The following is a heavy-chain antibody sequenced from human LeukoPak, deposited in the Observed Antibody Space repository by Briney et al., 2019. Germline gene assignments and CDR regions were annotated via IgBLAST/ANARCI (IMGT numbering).Heavy chain of an antibody. CDR1: GYTFTIYG. V-gene: IGHV1-18*01. D-gene: IGHD3-22*01. CDR2: ISAYNGNT. CDR3: ARSYDSSGYWKARFDY. Sequence: GASVKVSCKASGYTFTIYGISWVRQAPGQGLEWMGWISAYNGNTNYAQKLQGRVTMTTDTSTSTAYMELRSLRSDDTAVYYCARSYDSSGYWKARFDYWGQGTLVTVSS. J-gene: IGHJ4*02.